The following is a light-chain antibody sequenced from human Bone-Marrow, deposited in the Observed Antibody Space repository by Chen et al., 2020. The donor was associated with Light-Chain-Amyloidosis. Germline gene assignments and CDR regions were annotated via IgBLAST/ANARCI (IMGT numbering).Light chain of an antibody. J-gene: IGLJ3*02. Sequence: SYVLTQPSSVSVASGQTATIACGGNNIVSTRGHWYQQTPGQAPLLVVYYDSDRPSGIPERLSGSNSGNTATLTISRVEAGDEADYYCQVWDRRSDRPVFGVLTKLTVL. V-gene: IGLV3-21*02. CDR3: QVWDRRSDRPV. CDR2: YDS. CDR1: NIVSTR.